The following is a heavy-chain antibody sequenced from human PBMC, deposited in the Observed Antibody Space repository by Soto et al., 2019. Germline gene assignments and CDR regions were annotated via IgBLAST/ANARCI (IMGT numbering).Heavy chain of an antibody. D-gene: IGHD1-1*01. CDR2: IKNNADGGTA. CDR1: LLNCRIAW. J-gene: IGHJ3*02. CDR3: TAMNDRDAFDI. V-gene: IGHV3-15*01. Sequence: GGSLRLSCASSLLNCRIAWWSLVRQAPGKGLEWVGRIKNNADGGTADNAAPVKDRFVISRDDSKSTLYLQMNSLKIEDTAMYYCTAMNDRDAFDIWGQGTMVTVSS.